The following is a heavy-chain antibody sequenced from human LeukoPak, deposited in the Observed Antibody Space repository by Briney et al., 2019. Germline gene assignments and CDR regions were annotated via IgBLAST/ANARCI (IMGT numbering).Heavy chain of an antibody. J-gene: IGHJ5*02. CDR1: GYTFTCYY. Sequence: ASVKVSCKASGYTFTCYYMHWVRQAPGQGQEWMGWINPNSGGTNNAQKFQGRVTMTRDTSISKAYMVLIRLRSDDTAVYYCARVGCSGGSCYHMNWFDPWGQGTLVTVSS. D-gene: IGHD2-15*01. CDR2: INPNSGGT. CDR3: ARVGCSGGSCYHMNWFDP. V-gene: IGHV1-2*02.